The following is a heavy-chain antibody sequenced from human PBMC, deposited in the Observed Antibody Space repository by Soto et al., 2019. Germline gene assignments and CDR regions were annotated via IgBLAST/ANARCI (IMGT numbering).Heavy chain of an antibody. D-gene: IGHD2-15*01. CDR1: GGTFSSYA. J-gene: IGHJ6*02. CDR2: IIPIFGTA. Sequence: QVQLVQSGAEVKKPGSSVKVSCKASGGTFSSYAISWVRQAPGQGLEWMGGIIPIFGTANYAQKFQGRVTLXAXESXSTAYMELSSLRSEDTAVYYCAGIAQPRYYYGMDVWCQGTTVTVSS. CDR3: AGIAQPRYYYGMDV. V-gene: IGHV1-69*12.